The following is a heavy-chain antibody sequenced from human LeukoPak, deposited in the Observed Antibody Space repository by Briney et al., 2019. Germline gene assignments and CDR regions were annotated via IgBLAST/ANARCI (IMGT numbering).Heavy chain of an antibody. Sequence: GGSLRLSCAASGFTFSTYVMHWVRQAPGKGLEWVAFIRFDGSKKYYAVSVKGRFTISRDNAKNSLYLQMNSLRAEDTAVYYCARRWGYCSSTSCYYYYMDVWGKGTTVTISS. CDR3: ARRWGYCSSTSCYYYYMDV. CDR2: IRFDGSKK. V-gene: IGHV3-30*02. D-gene: IGHD2-2*01. CDR1: GFTFSTYV. J-gene: IGHJ6*03.